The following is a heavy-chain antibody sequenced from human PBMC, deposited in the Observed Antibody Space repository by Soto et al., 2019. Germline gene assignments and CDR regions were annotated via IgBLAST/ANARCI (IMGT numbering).Heavy chain of an antibody. CDR2: IKQDGSEK. CDR3: ARDTAPLRFLEWLRPYYYYYGMDV. D-gene: IGHD3-3*01. J-gene: IGHJ6*02. CDR1: GFTFSSYS. V-gene: IGHV3-7*03. Sequence: PGGSLRLSRAASGFTFSSYSMNWGRQAPGKGLEWVANIKQDGSEKYYVDSVKGRFTISRDNAKNSLYLQMNSLRAEDTAVYYCARDTAPLRFLEWLRPYYYYYGMDVWGQGTTVTVSS.